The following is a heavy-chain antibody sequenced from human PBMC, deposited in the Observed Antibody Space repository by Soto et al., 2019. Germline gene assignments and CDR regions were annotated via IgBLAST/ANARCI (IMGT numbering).Heavy chain of an antibody. V-gene: IGHV3-48*03. D-gene: IGHD6-19*01. CDR3: AREGLGYYGMDV. CDR2: ISSSGSTI. Sequence: PGGSLRLFCAASGFTFSSYEMNWVRQAPGKGLEWVSYISSSGSTIYYADSVKGRFTISRDNAKNSLYLQMNSLRAEDTAVYYCAREGLGYYGMDVWGQGTTVTVSS. J-gene: IGHJ6*02. CDR1: GFTFSSYE.